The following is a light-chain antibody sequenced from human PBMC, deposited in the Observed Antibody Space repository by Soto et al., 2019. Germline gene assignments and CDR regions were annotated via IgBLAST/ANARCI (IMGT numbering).Light chain of an antibody. CDR1: QSVSSY. CDR2: DAS. V-gene: IGKV3-11*01. J-gene: IGKJ2*01. Sequence: EIVLTQSPVTLSLSPGERATLSCRASQSVSSYLAWYQQKPGQAPRLLIYDASNRATGIPARFSGSGSGTDFTLSISSLEPEDFAVYYCQQRGNWPRTFGQGTKLEIK. CDR3: QQRGNWPRT.